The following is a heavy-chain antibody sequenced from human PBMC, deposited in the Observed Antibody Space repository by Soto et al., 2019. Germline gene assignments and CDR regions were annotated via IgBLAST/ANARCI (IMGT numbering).Heavy chain of an antibody. D-gene: IGHD4-17*01. Sequence: QVQVVQSGAEVKKPGASVKVSCKASGYTFTSYAMHWVRQAPGQRLEWMGWINPGNGNTKNSQKFQGRVTITRDTFASTAYMERSSVRSEDTAVYYCARGVSSVTTFYFDLWGRGTLVTVSS. CDR2: INPGNGNT. CDR3: ARGVSSVTTFYFDL. V-gene: IGHV1-3*01. CDR1: GYTFTSYA. J-gene: IGHJ2*01.